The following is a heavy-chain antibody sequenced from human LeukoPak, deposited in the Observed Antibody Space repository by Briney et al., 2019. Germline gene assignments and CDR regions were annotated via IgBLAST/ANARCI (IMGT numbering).Heavy chain of an antibody. V-gene: IGHV1-69*05. CDR1: GGTFSSYA. D-gene: IGHD3-16*02. CDR2: IIPIFGTA. CDR3: ARGPYDYVWGSYRLFDC. Sequence: SVKVSCKASGGTFSSYAISWVRQAPGQGLEWMGGIIPIFGTANYAQKFQGRVTITTDESTSTAYMELSSPRSEDTAVYYCARGPYDYVWGSYRLFDCWGQGTLVTVSS. J-gene: IGHJ4*02.